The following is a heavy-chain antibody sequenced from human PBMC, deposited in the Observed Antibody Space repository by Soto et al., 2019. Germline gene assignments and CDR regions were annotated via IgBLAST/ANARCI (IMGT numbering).Heavy chain of an antibody. CDR1: GLIFSTQG. Sequence: QVYLVESGGGVVQPGGSLRLSCTASGLIFSTQGMHWSRQAPGKGLEWVAVIRHDGITTYYADSVKSRFTISRDNSKDTLSLQMNSLRAEDTALYYCARNHSTVDLASMKDWGQGTLVTVSS. D-gene: IGHD2-2*03. CDR3: ARNHSTVDLASMKD. J-gene: IGHJ4*02. CDR2: IRHDGITT. V-gene: IGHV3-33*01.